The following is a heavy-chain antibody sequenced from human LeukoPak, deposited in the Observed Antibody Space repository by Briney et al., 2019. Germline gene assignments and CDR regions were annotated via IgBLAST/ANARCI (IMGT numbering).Heavy chain of an antibody. J-gene: IGHJ4*02. CDR1: RFTFSSYE. CDR2: ISSSGSTI. V-gene: IGHV3-48*03. Sequence: SWGSLRLSCAASRFTFSSYEMNWVRQAPGKGLEWVSYISSSGSTIYYADSVKRRFTISRDNAQNSLYLQMNSLRAEDTAVYYCARADWNYVFVDYWRQGTLVTVSS. D-gene: IGHD1-7*01. CDR3: ARADWNYVFVDY.